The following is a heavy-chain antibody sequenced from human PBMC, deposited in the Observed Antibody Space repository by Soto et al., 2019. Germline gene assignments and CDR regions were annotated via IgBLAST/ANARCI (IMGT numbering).Heavy chain of an antibody. Sequence: ASVKVSCKVSGYTLTELSMHWVRQAPGKGLEWMGGFDPEDGETIYAQKFQGRVTMTEDTSTDTAYMELSSLRSEDTAVYYCDTDLGYYESSGYDYWGQGTLLTVST. V-gene: IGHV1-24*01. CDR3: DTDLGYYESSGYDY. CDR1: GYTLTELS. CDR2: FDPEDGET. J-gene: IGHJ4*02. D-gene: IGHD3-22*01.